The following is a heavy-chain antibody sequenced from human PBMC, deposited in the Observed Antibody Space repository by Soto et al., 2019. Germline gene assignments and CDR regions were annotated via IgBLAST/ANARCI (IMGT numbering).Heavy chain of an antibody. CDR2: ISYDGSNK. Sequence: ESGGGVVQPGRSLRLSCAASGFTFSSYGMHWVRQAPGKGLEWVAVISYDGSNKYYADSVKGRFTISRDNSKNTLYLQMNSLRAEDTAVYYCAKDTDYGPFDYWGQGTLVTVSS. CDR3: AKDTDYGPFDY. CDR1: GFTFSSYG. J-gene: IGHJ4*02. D-gene: IGHD4-17*01. V-gene: IGHV3-30*18.